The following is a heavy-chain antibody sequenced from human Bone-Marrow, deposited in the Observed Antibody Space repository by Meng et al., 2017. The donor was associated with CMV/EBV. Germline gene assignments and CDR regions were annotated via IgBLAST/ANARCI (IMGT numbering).Heavy chain of an antibody. CDR3: ARDSYCSSTSCYRLYYYGMDV. D-gene: IGHD2-2*02. J-gene: IGHJ6*02. V-gene: IGHV3-48*03. Sequence: GGSLRLSCAASGFTFSSYEMNWVRQAPGKGLEWVSYISSSGSTIYYADSVKGRFTISRDNAKNSLYLQMNSLRAEDTAVYYCARDSYCSSTSCYRLYYYGMDVWVQGTTVTVSS. CDR1: GFTFSSYE. CDR2: ISSSGSTI.